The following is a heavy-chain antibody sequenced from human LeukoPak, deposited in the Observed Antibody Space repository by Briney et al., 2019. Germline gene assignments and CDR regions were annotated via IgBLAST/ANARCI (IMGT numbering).Heavy chain of an antibody. J-gene: IGHJ6*02. CDR3: AKDDSSSGWYSYYYYGMDV. V-gene: IGHV3-30*18. Sequence: PGGSLRLSCAASGFTFSSYGMHWARQAPGKGLEWVAVISYDGSNKYYADSVKGRFTISRDNSKNTLYLQMNSLRAEDTAVYYCAKDDSSSGWYSYYYYGMDVWGQGTTVTVSS. CDR2: ISYDGSNK. CDR1: GFTFSSYG. D-gene: IGHD6-19*01.